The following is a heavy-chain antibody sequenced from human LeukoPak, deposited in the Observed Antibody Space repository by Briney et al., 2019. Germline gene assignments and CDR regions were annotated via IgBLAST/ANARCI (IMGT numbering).Heavy chain of an antibody. CDR3: ASRIVGATTLLGYYGMDV. CDR2: IIPIFGTA. Sequence: GASVKVSCTASGGTFSSYAISWVRQAPGQGLEWMGGIIPIFGTANYAQKFQGRVTITADESTSTAYMELSSLRSEDTAVYYCASRIVGATTLLGYYGMDVWGQGTTVTVSS. CDR1: GGTFSSYA. J-gene: IGHJ6*02. V-gene: IGHV1-69*13. D-gene: IGHD1-26*01.